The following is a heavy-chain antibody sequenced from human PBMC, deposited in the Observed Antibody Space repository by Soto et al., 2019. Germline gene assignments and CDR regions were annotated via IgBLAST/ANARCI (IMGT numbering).Heavy chain of an antibody. CDR3: ARGSGFGYGDY. Sequence: QVQLQESGPGLVKPSQTLSLTCTVSGGSISSGAYYWNWIRQHPRKGLEWIGYIYSSGSSYYNPSLKSRVTISVDTSKNQFSLKLSSVTAADTAVYYCARGSGFGYGDYWGQGTLVTVSS. CDR2: IYSSGSS. CDR1: GGSISSGAYY. J-gene: IGHJ4*02. V-gene: IGHV4-31*03. D-gene: IGHD5-18*01.